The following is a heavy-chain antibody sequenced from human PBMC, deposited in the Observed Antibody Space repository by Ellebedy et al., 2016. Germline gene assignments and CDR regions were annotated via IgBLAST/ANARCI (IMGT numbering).Heavy chain of an antibody. CDR1: GFTFSSFA. Sequence: GESLKISCAASGFTFSSFAMSWVRQAPGKGLEWVSSISSTATYIYYADSVKGRFTISRDNARSSLYLQMNSLRAEDTAVYYCARDRLIEVGPAAGCMDAWGQGTTVTVS. D-gene: IGHD2-2*01. CDR3: ARDRLIEVGPAAGCMDA. V-gene: IGHV3-21*04. J-gene: IGHJ6*02. CDR2: ISSTATYI.